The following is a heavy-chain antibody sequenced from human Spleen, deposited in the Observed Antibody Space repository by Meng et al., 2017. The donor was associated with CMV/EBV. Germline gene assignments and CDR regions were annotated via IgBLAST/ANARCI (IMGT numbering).Heavy chain of an antibody. Sequence: SCAISGDSVSSNSAAWNWIRQSPSRGLEWLGRTYHRSKWYNDYAASVKSRININPDAFKNQFSLHLNSVTPEDTAVYYCARESLVGTTGINAFDIWGQGTMVTVSS. CDR1: GDSVSSNSAA. D-gene: IGHD1-26*01. V-gene: IGHV6-1*01. J-gene: IGHJ3*02. CDR3: ARESLVGTTGINAFDI. CDR2: TYHRSKWYN.